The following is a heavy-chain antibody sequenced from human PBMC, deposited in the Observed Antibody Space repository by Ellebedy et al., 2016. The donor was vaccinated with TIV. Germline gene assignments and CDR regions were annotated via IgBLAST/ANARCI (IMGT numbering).Heavy chain of an antibody. CDR1: GFTFDDYA. Sequence: GGSLRLSXAASGFTFDDYAMHWVRQAPGKGLEWVSGISWNGGSMGYADSVKGRFTISRDNAKNSLYLQMNSVRAEDTALYYCAKEGVAATGPEQLDAFDIWGQGTMVTVSS. V-gene: IGHV3-9*01. CDR3: AKEGVAATGPEQLDAFDI. CDR2: ISWNGGSM. J-gene: IGHJ3*02. D-gene: IGHD2-15*01.